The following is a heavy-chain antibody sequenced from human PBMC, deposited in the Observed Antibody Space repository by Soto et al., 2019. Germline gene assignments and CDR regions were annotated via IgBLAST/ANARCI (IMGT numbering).Heavy chain of an antibody. CDR1: GFTFSSYW. Sequence: EVQLVESGGGLVQPGGSLRLSCVASGFTFSSYWMHWVRQAPGKGLVWVSSISNDGSSTSYADPVKGRFTISRDNAKNTLYLQMNSLRAEDTAVYYCARLPNKSPQNWGQGTLVILSP. V-gene: IGHV3-74*01. CDR2: ISNDGSST. CDR3: ARLPNKSPQN. J-gene: IGHJ1*01.